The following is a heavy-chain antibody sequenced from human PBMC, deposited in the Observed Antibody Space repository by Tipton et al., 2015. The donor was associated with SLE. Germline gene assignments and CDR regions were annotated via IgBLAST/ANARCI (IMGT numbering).Heavy chain of an antibody. V-gene: IGHV4-34*01. CDR2: INHSGST. CDR1: GGSFSGYY. D-gene: IGHD6-6*01. CDR3: ARGPLGSGSSGGAFDI. J-gene: IGHJ3*02. Sequence: GLVKPSETLSLTCAVYGGSFSGYYWSWIRQPPGKGLEWIGEINHSGSTYYNPSLKSRVAISVDRSKNQFSLKLSSVTAADTAVYYCARGPLGSGSSGGAFDIWGQGTMVTVSS.